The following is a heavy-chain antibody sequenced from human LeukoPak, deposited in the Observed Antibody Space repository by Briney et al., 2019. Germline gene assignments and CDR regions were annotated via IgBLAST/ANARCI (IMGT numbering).Heavy chain of an antibody. CDR2: ISDDGVYT. CDR3: AKGTPRDGYNSGYFDY. Sequence: GGSLRLSCAASGFTFSTYAMTWVPQSPGKGLECVSIISDDGVYTYYAESVEGRFTISRDNSKNTLYLQMNSPRAEDTAVYYCAKGTPRDGYNSGYFDYWGQGTLVTVSS. J-gene: IGHJ4*02. D-gene: IGHD5-24*01. V-gene: IGHV3-23*01. CDR1: GFTFSTYA.